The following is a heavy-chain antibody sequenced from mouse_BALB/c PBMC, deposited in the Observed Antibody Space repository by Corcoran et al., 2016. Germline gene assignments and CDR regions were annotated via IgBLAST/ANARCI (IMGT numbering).Heavy chain of an antibody. J-gene: IGHJ1*01. CDR3: ARDWDWYFDV. Sequence: DVQLQQSGPDLVKPGASVKMSCKASGYTFTDYYMQWVKQSHGKSLEWIGDINPNNGGTSYNQKFKGKATLTVDKSSSTAYMQLNSLTSEDSAVYYCARDWDWYFDVWGAGTTVTVSS. D-gene: IGHD4-1*01. V-gene: IGHV1-26*01. CDR2: INPNNGGT. CDR1: GYTFTDYY.